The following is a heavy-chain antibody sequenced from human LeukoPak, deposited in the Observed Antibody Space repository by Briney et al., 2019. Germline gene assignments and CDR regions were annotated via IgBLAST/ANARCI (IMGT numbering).Heavy chain of an antibody. CDR1: GGSISSSDW. J-gene: IGHJ6*03. Sequence: SETLSLTCAVSGGSISSSDWWSWVRQPPGKGLEWIGRIYTSGSTNYNPSLKSRVTISVDTSKNQFSLKLSSVTAADTAVYYCARVSWGYYYYYYMDVWGKGTTVTISS. CDR3: ARVSWGYYYYYYMDV. D-gene: IGHD6-13*01. V-gene: IGHV4-4*02. CDR2: IYTSGST.